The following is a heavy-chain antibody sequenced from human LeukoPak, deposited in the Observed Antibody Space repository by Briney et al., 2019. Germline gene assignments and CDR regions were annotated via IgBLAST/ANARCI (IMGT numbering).Heavy chain of an antibody. CDR2: IIPIFGTA. D-gene: IGHD2-2*02. J-gene: IGHJ6*03. CDR1: GGTFSSYA. V-gene: IGHV1-69*13. CDR3: ARVKAYCSSTGCYNYYMDV. Sequence: ASVKVSCKASGGTFSSYAISWVRQAPGQGLEWMGGIIPIFGTANYAQKFQGRVTITADESTSTAYMELSSLRSEDTAVYYCARVKAYCSSTGCYNYYMDVWGKGTTVTVSS.